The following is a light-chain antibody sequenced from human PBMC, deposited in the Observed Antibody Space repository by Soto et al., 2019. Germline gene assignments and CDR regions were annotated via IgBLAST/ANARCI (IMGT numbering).Light chain of an antibody. CDR2: EVS. CDR1: RSDVGGYNY. CDR3: SSYTSSSPYV. J-gene: IGLJ1*01. V-gene: IGLV2-14*01. Sequence: QSVLTQPASVSGSPGQSITISCTGTRSDVGGYNYVSWYQQHPGKAPKLMIYEVSHRPSGVSNRFSGSKSGNTASLTISGLQAEDEADYYCSSYTSSSPYVFGTRTKVTVL.